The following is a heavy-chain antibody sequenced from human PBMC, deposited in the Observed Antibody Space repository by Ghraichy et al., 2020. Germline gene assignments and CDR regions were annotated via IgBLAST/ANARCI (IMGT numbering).Heavy chain of an antibody. CDR2: ISSSDDTT. D-gene: IGHD3-9*01. Sequence: GGSLRLSCAASGFIFSDHYMSWIRQAPGKGLEWVSHISSSDDTTYYADSVKGRFTISRDNAKNSLYLQMNSLRAEDTAMYYCARDGGLSYDILTGDYGAFFDYWGLGTLVTVSS. CDR3: ARDGGLSYDILTGDYGAFFDY. J-gene: IGHJ4*02. V-gene: IGHV3-11*01. CDR1: GFIFSDHY.